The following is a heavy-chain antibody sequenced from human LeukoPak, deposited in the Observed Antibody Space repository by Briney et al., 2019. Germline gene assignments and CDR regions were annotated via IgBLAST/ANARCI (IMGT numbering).Heavy chain of an antibody. Sequence: PSETLSPTCAVYGGSFSGYYWSWIRQPPGKGLEWIGEINHSGSTNYNPSPKSRVTILVDTSKNQFSLKLSSVTAADTAVYYCARESNSPLDYWGQGTLVTVSS. CDR1: GGSFSGYY. V-gene: IGHV4-34*01. CDR3: ARESNSPLDY. CDR2: INHSGST. J-gene: IGHJ4*02. D-gene: IGHD5-24*01.